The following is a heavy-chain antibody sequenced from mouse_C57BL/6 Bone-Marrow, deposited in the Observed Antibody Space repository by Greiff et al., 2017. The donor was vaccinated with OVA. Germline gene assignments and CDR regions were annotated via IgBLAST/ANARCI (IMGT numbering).Heavy chain of an antibody. D-gene: IGHD2-3*01. CDR3: ASLYDGFPWLAY. V-gene: IGHV5-6*01. CDR1: GFTFSSYG. J-gene: IGHJ3*01. CDR2: ISSGGSYT. Sequence: EVQVVESGGDLVKPGGSLKLSCAASGFTFSSYGMSWVRQTPDKRLEWVATISSGGSYTYYPDSVKGRFTISRDNAKNTLYLQMSSLKSEDTAMYYCASLYDGFPWLAYWGQGTLVTVSA.